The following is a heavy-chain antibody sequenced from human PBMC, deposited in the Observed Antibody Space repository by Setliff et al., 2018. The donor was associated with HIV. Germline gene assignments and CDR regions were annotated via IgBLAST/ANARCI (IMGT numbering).Heavy chain of an antibody. CDR1: GLKLSFSFAW. J-gene: IGHJ4*02. D-gene: IGHD6-6*01. CDR3: ARTYSTSSAFNNYFDS. Sequence: GGSLRLSCTASGLKLSFSFAWLSWVRQVPGKGLEWVGRIKRKSDGGTADYGAPVQGRFTISRDDSKKTLYLQMNNLKTEDTGVYYCARTYSTSSAFNNYFDSWGQGTLVTVSS. CDR2: IKRKSDGGTA. V-gene: IGHV3-15*01.